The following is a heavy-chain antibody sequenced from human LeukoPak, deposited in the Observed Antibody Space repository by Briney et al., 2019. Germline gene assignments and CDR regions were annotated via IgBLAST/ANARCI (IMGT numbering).Heavy chain of an antibody. CDR1: GGTFSMYV. Sequence: ASVKVSCKASGGTFSMYVINWVRQAPGQGLEWMGWISAYNGNTNYAQKLQGRVTMTTDTSTSTAYMELRSLRSDDTAVYYCAREGYDILTGYSFDYWGQGTLVTVSS. J-gene: IGHJ4*02. V-gene: IGHV1-18*01. D-gene: IGHD3-9*01. CDR3: AREGYDILTGYSFDY. CDR2: ISAYNGNT.